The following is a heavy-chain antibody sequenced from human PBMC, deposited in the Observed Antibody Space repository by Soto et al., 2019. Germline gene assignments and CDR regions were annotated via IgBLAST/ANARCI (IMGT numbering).Heavy chain of an antibody. CDR3: ARVKGAYLGYCSSTSCYTRFDP. D-gene: IGHD2-2*02. V-gene: IGHV1-69*13. J-gene: IGHJ5*02. Sequence: SVKVSCKASGGTFSSYAISWVRQAPGQGLEWMGGIIPILGTANYAQKFQGRVTITADESTSTAYMELSSLRSEDTAVYYCARVKGAYLGYCSSTSCYTRFDPWGQGTLVTVSS. CDR2: IIPILGTA. CDR1: GGTFSSYA.